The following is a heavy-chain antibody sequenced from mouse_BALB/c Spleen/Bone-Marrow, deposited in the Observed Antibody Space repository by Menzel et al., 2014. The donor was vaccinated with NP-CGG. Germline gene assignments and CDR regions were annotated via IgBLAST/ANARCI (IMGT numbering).Heavy chain of an antibody. CDR3: ARDY. J-gene: IGHJ2*01. V-gene: IGHV1-7*01. CDR2: INPSTGYA. CDR1: GYTFTDTW. Sequence: QVQLQQSGPELAKPGASVKMSCKASGYTFTDTWIHWIKQRPGQGLEWIGYINPSTGYAEYNQNFKDKATLTVDKSSSTAYMQLSSLTSEDSAVYYCARDYWGQGTT.